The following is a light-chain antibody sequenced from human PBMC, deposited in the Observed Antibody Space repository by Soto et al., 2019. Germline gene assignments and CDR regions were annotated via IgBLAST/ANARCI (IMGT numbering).Light chain of an antibody. V-gene: IGKV1-5*03. CDR3: QQYNSYSIFT. J-gene: IGKJ3*01. CDR1: QSINGW. CDR2: KTS. Sequence: DIQMTQSPSTLSAFVGDRVIITCRTSQSINGWLAWYQQVPGKPPKLLIYKTSSLESGVPSRFSGSGSGTEFTLNITNRQPDDFATYYCQQYNSYSIFTFGPGTKVDIK.